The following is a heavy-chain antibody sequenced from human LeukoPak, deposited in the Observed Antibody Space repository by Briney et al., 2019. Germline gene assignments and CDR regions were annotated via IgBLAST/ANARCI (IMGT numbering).Heavy chain of an antibody. CDR3: ARHRYSSSWYIDY. Sequence: SETLSLTCTVSGGSISSGDYYWSWIRQPPGKGLEWIGYIYYSGSTNYNSSLKSRVTISLDTSKNQFSLKLNSVTAADTAVYYCARHRYSSSWYIDYWGQGTLVTVSS. J-gene: IGHJ4*02. V-gene: IGHV4-61*08. CDR1: GGSISSGDYY. D-gene: IGHD6-13*01. CDR2: IYYSGST.